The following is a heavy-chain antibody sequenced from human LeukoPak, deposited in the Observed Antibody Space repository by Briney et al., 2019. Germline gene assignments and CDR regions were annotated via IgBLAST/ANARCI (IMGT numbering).Heavy chain of an antibody. D-gene: IGHD6-19*01. CDR2: INPSNSYT. J-gene: IGHJ4*02. V-gene: IGHV5-10-1*01. Sequence: GESLRISCKGSGYIFTSYWISWVRQMPGKGPEWMGRINPSNSYTNYNPSFQGHVTFSVDESIATAYLQWPTLKASDTAMYYCARGGWLDDYWGQGTLVTVSS. CDR3: ARGGWLDDY. CDR1: GYIFTSYW.